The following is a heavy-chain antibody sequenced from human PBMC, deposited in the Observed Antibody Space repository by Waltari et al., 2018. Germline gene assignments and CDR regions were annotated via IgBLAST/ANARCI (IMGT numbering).Heavy chain of an antibody. CDR3: ARDQADIVVVVAATSAFDI. CDR2: IIPILCTA. CDR1: GGTFSSYA. D-gene: IGHD2-15*01. Sequence: QVQLVQSGAEVKKPGSSVKVSCKASGGTFSSYAISWVRQAPGQGLEWMGGIIPILCTANYAQKFQGRVTITADKSTSTAYMELSSLRSEDTVVYYCARDQADIVVVVAATSAFDIWGQGTMVTVSS. J-gene: IGHJ3*02. V-gene: IGHV1-69*10.